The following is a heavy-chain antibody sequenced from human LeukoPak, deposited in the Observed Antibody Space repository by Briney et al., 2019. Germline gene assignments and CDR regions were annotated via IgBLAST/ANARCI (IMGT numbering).Heavy chain of an antibody. CDR1: GFTFTSSA. D-gene: IGHD1-26*01. CDR3: AAAIRIVGATFSDY. V-gene: IGHV1-58*02. J-gene: IGHJ4*02. CDR2: IVVGSGNT. Sequence: SVKVSCKASGFTFTSSAMQWVRQARGQRLEWIGWIVVGSGNTNYAQKFQERVTITRDMSTSTAYMELSSLRSEDTAVDYCAAAIRIVGATFSDYWGQGTLVTVSS.